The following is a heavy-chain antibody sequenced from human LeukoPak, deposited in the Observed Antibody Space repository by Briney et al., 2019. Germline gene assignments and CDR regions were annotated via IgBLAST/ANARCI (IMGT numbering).Heavy chain of an antibody. CDR2: VNPSGGST. CDR3: ARGPGDLGDY. D-gene: IGHD7-27*01. CDR1: GYTFTYRY. V-gene: IGHV1-46*01. J-gene: IGHJ4*02. Sequence: GASVKVSCKASGYTFTYRYLHWVRQAPGQGLEWMGLVNPSGGSTNYAQKFQGRVTITRDMSTSTVFMELDSLRSEDTAVYYCARGPGDLGDYWGQGTLVTVSS.